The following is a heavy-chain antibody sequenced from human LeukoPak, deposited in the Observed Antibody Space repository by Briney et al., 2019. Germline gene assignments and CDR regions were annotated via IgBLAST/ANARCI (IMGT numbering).Heavy chain of an antibody. V-gene: IGHV1-69*13. CDR1: GGTFSSYA. J-gene: IGHJ5*02. CDR2: IIPIFGTA. D-gene: IGHD6-19*01. CDR3: ARVRFSYGYSSGLSWFDP. Sequence: SVKVSCKASGGTFSSYAISWVRQAPGQGLEWVGGIIPIFGTANYAQKFQGRVTITADESTSTAYMELSSLRSEDTAVYYCARVRFSYGYSSGLSWFDPWGQGTLVTVSS.